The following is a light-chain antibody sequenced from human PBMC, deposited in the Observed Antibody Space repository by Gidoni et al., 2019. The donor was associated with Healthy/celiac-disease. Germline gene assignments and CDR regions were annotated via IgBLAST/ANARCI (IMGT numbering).Light chain of an antibody. CDR2: QDT. CDR1: KLGDKY. Sequence: SYELTQPPSVSVSPGQTASITCPGDKLGDKYACWYQQKPGQSPVLVIYQDTKRPSGIPERFSGSNSGNTATLTISGTHAMDEADYYCQAWDSSTAVVFGGGTKLTVL. CDR3: QAWDSSTAVV. J-gene: IGLJ2*01. V-gene: IGLV3-1*01.